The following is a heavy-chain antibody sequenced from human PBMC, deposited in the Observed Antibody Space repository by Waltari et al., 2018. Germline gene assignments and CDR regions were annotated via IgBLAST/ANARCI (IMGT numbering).Heavy chain of an antibody. Sequence: EVQLLQSGAEVKKPGTPVKISCKVSGDTFTDNYIHWIQQAPGKGLQWMGLRYPEDGKEVYAEKVQGRVTMTEDTSIHKAYMELTSLTSEDTAFYYCAAALGGGISASRPFHFWGQGTMITVSS. CDR1: GDTFTDNY. CDR3: AAALGGGISASRPFHF. V-gene: IGHV1-69-2*01. CDR2: RYPEDGKE. D-gene: IGHD3-10*01. J-gene: IGHJ3*01.